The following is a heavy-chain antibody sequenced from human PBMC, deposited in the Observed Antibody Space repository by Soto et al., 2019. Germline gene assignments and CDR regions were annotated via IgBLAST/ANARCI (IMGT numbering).Heavy chain of an antibody. D-gene: IGHD3-3*01. V-gene: IGHV4-30-4*01. Sequence: QVQLQESGPGLVKPSQTLSLTCTVSGGSISSGDYYWSWIRQPPGKGLEWIGYIYYSGSTYYNPFLHSPVPIAXXPXKXXVSLKLSSVTAADTAVYYCARGVVDFWRGKGPLDYWGQGALVTVSS. CDR1: GGSISSGDYY. CDR3: ARGVVDFWRGKGPLDY. CDR2: IYYSGST. J-gene: IGHJ4*02.